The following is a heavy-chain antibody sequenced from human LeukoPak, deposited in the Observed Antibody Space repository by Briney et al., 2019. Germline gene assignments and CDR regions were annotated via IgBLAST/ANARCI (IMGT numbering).Heavy chain of an antibody. V-gene: IGHV3-11*01. Sequence: GGSLRLSCAASGFTFSDYYMSWIRQAPGKGLEWVSYISSSGSTIYYADSVKGRFTISRDNSKNSLYLQMNSLRTGDTALYYCAKGARYLDYGMDVWGQGTTVTVSS. D-gene: IGHD3-9*01. CDR2: ISSSGSTI. CDR1: GFTFSDYY. J-gene: IGHJ6*02. CDR3: AKGARYLDYGMDV.